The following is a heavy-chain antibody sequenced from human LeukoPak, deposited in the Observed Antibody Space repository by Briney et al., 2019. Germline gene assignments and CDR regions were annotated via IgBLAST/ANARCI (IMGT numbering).Heavy chain of an antibody. D-gene: IGHD5-18*01. CDR2: ISSSSTYI. CDR3: AGAVASDTAMVTLDY. V-gene: IGHV3-21*01. CDR1: GFTFSNYN. J-gene: IGHJ4*02. Sequence: GGSLRLSCAASGFTFSNYNMKWVRQAPGKGLEWVSSISSSSTYIYYADSLKGRFTISRDNAKNSLYLQMHSLRAEDTAVYYCAGAVASDTAMVTLDYWGQGTLVTVSS.